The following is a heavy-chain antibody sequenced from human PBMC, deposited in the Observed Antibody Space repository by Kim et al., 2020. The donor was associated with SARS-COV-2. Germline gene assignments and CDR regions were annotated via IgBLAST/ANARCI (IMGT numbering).Heavy chain of an antibody. CDR1: RFTFSSYS. J-gene: IGHJ6*02. V-gene: IGHV3-21*01. Sequence: GGSLRLSCAASRFTFSSYSMNWVRQAPGKGLEWVSSISSSSSYIYYADSVKGRFTISRDNAKNSLYLQMNSLRAEDTAVYYCARDRSSYDFWSGYYFRGYYYGMDVWGQGTTVTVSS. D-gene: IGHD3-3*01. CDR3: ARDRSSYDFWSGYYFRGYYYGMDV. CDR2: ISSSSSYI.